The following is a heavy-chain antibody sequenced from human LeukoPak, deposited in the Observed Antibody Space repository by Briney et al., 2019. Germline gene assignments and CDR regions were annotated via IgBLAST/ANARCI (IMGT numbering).Heavy chain of an antibody. Sequence: ASVKVSCKASGYTFTNYGISWVRQAPGQGLEWMGWISTYNGDTKYAENLQGRVTMTTDTSTSTAYMELRSLRSDDTAVYYCARGASYVILTGYSYFDYWGQGTLVTVSS. CDR3: ARGASYVILTGYSYFDY. V-gene: IGHV1-18*01. J-gene: IGHJ4*02. CDR2: ISTYNGDT. D-gene: IGHD3-9*01. CDR1: GYTFTNYG.